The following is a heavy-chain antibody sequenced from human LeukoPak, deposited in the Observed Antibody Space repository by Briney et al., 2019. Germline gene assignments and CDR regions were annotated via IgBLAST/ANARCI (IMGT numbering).Heavy chain of an antibody. CDR2: IRYDGSNK. CDR3: AKAIHSSSSGVVDY. D-gene: IGHD6-6*01. CDR1: GFTFSNYA. Sequence: GGSLRLSCAASGFTFSNYAMHWVRQAPGKGLEWVTFIRYDGSNKYYAESAKGRFTISRDNSKNTLYLQMSSLRAEDTAVYYCAKAIHSSSSGVVDYWGQGTLVTVSS. V-gene: IGHV3-30*02. J-gene: IGHJ4*02.